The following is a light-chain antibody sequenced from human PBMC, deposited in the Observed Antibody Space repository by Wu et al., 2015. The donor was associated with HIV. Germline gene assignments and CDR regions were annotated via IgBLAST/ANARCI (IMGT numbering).Light chain of an antibody. CDR1: QTFSSSY. CDR3: QQYGSSPLT. Sequence: EIVLTQSPGTLSLSPGERVTLSCRASQTFSSSYLAWYQQKPGQAPRLLMYGASNRAAGIPDRFSGRGSRTDFTLIIDSLEPEDFAVYYCQQYGSSPLTFGGGPRV. CDR2: GAS. J-gene: IGKJ4*01. V-gene: IGKV3-20*01.